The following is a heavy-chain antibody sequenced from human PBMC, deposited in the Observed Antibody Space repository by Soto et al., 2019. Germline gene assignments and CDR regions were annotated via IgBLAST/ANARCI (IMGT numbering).Heavy chain of an antibody. CDR1: GGFI. CDR3: ARRWGRTFDY. CDR2: IYNSGRY. J-gene: IGHJ4*02. D-gene: IGHD7-27*01. V-gene: IGHV4-59*01. Sequence: TLSLTCTASGGFILGWIRQSPDKGLEWIGYIYNSGRYNYNPSLESRLTISIDTSKNQFSLRLASVTAADTAVYYCARRWGRTFDYWGQGTLVTVSS.